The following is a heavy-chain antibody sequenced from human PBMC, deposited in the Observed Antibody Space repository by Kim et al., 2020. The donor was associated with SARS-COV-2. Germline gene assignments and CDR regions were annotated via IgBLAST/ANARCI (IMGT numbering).Heavy chain of an antibody. CDR2: ISYDGSNK. Sequence: GGSLRLSCAASGFTFSSYAMHWVRQAPGKGLEWVAVISYDGSNKYYADSVKGRFTISRDNSKNTLYLQMNSLRAEDTAVYYCARGVAVEGGDYYYGMDVWGQGTTVTVSS. V-gene: IGHV3-30-3*01. D-gene: IGHD6-19*01. J-gene: IGHJ6*02. CDR3: ARGVAVEGGDYYYGMDV. CDR1: GFTFSSYA.